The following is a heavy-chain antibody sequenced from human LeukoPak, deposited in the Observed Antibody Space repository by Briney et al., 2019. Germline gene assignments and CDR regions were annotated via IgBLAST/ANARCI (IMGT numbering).Heavy chain of an antibody. CDR2: IYPGDSDT. D-gene: IGHD5-18*01. CDR1: RYSFATYW. J-gene: IGHJ3*02. V-gene: IGHV5-51*01. CDR3: ARQTPPRKVTHVFDI. Sequence: GESLKISCKGSRYSFATYWIGWGRQMPGKGLEWMGIIYPGDSDTRYSPSFQGQVTISADKSITTAYLQWSSLKASDTAMYYCARQTPPRKVTHVFDIWGQGTMVTVSS.